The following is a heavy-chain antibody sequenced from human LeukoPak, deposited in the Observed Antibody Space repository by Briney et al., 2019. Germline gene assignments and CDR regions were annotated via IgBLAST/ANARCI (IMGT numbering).Heavy chain of an antibody. D-gene: IGHD2-2*01. CDR3: ARHRGYCSSTSCYPYYFDH. J-gene: IGHJ4*02. CDR1: GFTFSSYA. Sequence: GGSLRLSCAASGFTFSSYAMSWVRRAPGKGLEWFSIIYSGGGTYYAGSVKGRFTISRDNSKNTLFLQMNSLRAEDTAVYYCARHRGYCSSTSCYPYYFDHWGQGTLVTVSS. V-gene: IGHV3-66*04. CDR2: IYSGGGT.